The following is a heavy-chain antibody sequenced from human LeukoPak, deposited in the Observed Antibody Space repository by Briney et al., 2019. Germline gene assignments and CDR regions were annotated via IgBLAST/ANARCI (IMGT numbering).Heavy chain of an antibody. CDR3: ARAQPHDILTGYYIDY. CDR1: GGSISSSNW. V-gene: IGHV4-4*02. CDR2: IYHSGST. J-gene: IGHJ4*02. D-gene: IGHD3-9*01. Sequence: SGTLSLTCAVSGGSISSSNWWSWVRQPPGKGLEWIGEIYHSGSTNYNPSLKSRVTISVGKSKNQFSLKLSSVTAADTAVYYCARAQPHDILTGYYIDYWGQGTLVTVSS.